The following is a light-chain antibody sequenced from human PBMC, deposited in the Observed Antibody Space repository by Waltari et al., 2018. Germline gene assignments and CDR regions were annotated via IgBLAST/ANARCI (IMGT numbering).Light chain of an antibody. CDR1: QSFSSTY. CDR2: GTS. Sequence: EVVLTQSPGTLSLSPGDRATTSCRASQSFSSTYLAWYQQKPGQAPRLLIYGTSNRATGIPDRFSGSVSGTDFTLTISRLEPDDFAVYYCQHYGSSPPRTFGQGTTVEI. J-gene: IGKJ1*01. CDR3: QHYGSSPPRT. V-gene: IGKV3-20*01.